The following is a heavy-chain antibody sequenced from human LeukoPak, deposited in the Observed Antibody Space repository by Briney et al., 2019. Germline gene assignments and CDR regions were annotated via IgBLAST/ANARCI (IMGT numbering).Heavy chain of an antibody. CDR3: SRGSTYLNYFHF. J-gene: IGHJ4*02. V-gene: IGHV3-49*04. CDR2: VRTNSYGGTT. D-gene: IGHD1-26*01. Sequence: GRSLTLSCAASGFTFGDHTLNWVRPAPGKGLEWVGFVRTNSYGGTTDYAASVKGRFTISRDESKTIAYLHMNSLKTDDTAVYYCSRGSTYLNYFHFWGLGTLVTVSS. CDR1: GFTFGDHT.